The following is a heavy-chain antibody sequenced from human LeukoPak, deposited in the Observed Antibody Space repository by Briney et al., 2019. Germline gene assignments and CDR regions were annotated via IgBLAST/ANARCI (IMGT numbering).Heavy chain of an antibody. V-gene: IGHV3-30*18. J-gene: IGHJ4*02. D-gene: IGHD2-21*02. CDR3: AKSGTVVVTAILRYFDY. Sequence: PGESLRLSCAASGFTFSNYGMHWVRRAPGKGLEWVAVISDDGSNKYYADSVKGRFTISRDNSKSTLYLQMNSLRAEDTAVYYCAKSGTVVVTAILRYFDYWGQGTLVTVSS. CDR2: ISDDGSNK. CDR1: GFTFSNYG.